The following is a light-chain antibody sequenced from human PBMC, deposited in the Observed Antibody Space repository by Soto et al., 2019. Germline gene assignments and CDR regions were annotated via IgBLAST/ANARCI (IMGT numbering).Light chain of an antibody. CDR1: QGISSA. V-gene: IGKV1D-13*01. CDR3: QQFNNYPIT. Sequence: AIQLTQSPSSLSASVGDRVTITCRASQGISSALAWYQQKPGKDPKLLIYDASSLESGVPSRFSGSGSGTDFTLIISSLQPEDFATYYCQQFNNYPITFGQGTRLEIK. J-gene: IGKJ5*01. CDR2: DAS.